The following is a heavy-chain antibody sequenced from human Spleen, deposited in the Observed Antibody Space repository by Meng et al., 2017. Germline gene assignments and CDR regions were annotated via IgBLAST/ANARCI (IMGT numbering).Heavy chain of an antibody. CDR1: GFTFDDYT. D-gene: IGHD1-26*01. Sequence: GESLKISCAASGFTFDDYTMHWVRQAPGKGLEWVSLISWDGVTYYADSVKGRFTISRDNSKNSLYLQMNSLRAEDTALYYCAKNSKPLNSGSYGGDYCGQGTLVTVSS. CDR3: AKNSKPLNSGSYGGDY. V-gene: IGHV3-43*01. CDR2: ISWDGVT. J-gene: IGHJ4*02.